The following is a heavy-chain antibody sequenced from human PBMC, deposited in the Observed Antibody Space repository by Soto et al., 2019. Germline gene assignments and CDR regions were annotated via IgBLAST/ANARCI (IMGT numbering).Heavy chain of an antibody. V-gene: IGHV1-46*01. CDR3: ARERGIVGAPPLSDFQH. CDR1: GYTFTSYY. J-gene: IGHJ1*01. D-gene: IGHD1-26*01. CDR2: INPSGGST. Sequence: ASVKVSCKASGYTFTSYYMHWVRQAPGQGLEWMGIINPSGGSTSYAQKFQGRVTMTRDTSTSTVYMELSSLRSEDTAVYYCARERGIVGAPPLSDFQHWGQSTLVTVSS.